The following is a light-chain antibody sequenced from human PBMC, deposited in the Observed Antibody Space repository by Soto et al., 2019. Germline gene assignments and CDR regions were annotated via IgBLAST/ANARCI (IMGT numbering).Light chain of an antibody. CDR3: HQVNDWPRGT. V-gene: IGKV3-15*01. CDR1: QSISSY. CDR2: GAS. Sequence: EIVMTQSPATLSVSPGERATLSCRASQSISSYLAWYQQKPGQAPRLLIYGASTRATDIPARFSGGGSGTEFTLTINSLQSEDVAVYYCHQVNDWPRGTFGQWTKVEVK. J-gene: IGKJ1*01.